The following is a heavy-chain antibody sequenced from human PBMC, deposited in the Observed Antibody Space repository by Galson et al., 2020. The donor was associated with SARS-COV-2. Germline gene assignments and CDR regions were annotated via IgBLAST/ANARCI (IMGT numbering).Heavy chain of an antibody. CDR3: AKDAQWLGVDY. D-gene: IGHD6-19*01. V-gene: IGHV3-30*18. Sequence: GGSLRLSCAASGFTFSSYGMHWVRQAPGKGLEWVAVISYDGSNKYYADSVKGRFTISRDNSKNTLYLQMNSLRAEDTAVYYCAKDAQWLGVDYWGQGTLVTVSS. CDR2: ISYDGSNK. CDR1: GFTFSSYG. J-gene: IGHJ4*02.